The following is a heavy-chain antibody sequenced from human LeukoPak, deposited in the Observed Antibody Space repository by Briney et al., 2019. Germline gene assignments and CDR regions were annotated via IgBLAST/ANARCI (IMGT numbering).Heavy chain of an antibody. J-gene: IGHJ4*02. CDR3: GTLLSNGPFDY. D-gene: IGHD4-17*01. CDR1: GYTFTGYY. V-gene: IGHV1-2*02. Sequence: ASVKVSCKASGYTFTGYYMHWVRQAPGQGLEWMGWIYRNTGATKYAQKFQGRVTMTRDTSISTAYMELSGLRSDDTAVYYCGTLLSNGPFDYWGQGSLVTVSS. CDR2: IYRNTGAT.